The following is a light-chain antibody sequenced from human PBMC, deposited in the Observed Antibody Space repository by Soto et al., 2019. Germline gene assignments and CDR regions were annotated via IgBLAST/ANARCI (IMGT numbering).Light chain of an antibody. J-gene: IGLJ2*01. CDR2: QDS. V-gene: IGLV3-1*01. CDR1: KLGDKY. Sequence: SYELTQPPSVSVSPGQTASITCSGDKLGDKYACWYQQKPGQSPVLVIYQDSKRPSGIPERFSGSNSGNTATLTISGTQAMDEGDYYCQEGGRSRGVFGGGTKLTVL. CDR3: QEGGRSRGV.